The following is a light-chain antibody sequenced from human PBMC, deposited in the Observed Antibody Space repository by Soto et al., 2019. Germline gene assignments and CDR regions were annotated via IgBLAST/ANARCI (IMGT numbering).Light chain of an antibody. J-gene: IGKJ1*01. CDR2: GAS. Sequence: EIVLTQSPGTLSLSPGERATLSCRASQSVSSSYLAWYQQKPGQAHRLIIYGASSRATGIPDRFSGSGSGTDFTLTISRLEPEDFAVYYGQQYGSSPLWTVGQGTKVDIK. CDR3: QQYGSSPLWT. V-gene: IGKV3-20*01. CDR1: QSVSSSY.